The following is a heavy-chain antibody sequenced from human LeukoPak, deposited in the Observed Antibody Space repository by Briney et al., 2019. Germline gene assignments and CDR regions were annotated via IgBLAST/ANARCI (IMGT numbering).Heavy chain of an antibody. CDR1: GFTVSSNY. Sequence: GGSLRLSCAASGFTVSSNYMSWVRQTPGKGLEWVSVIYSGGSTYYSDSVKGRFTISRDNSKNTLYLQKNSLRAEDTAVYYCARFYGGPFDPWGQGTLVTVSS. CDR2: IYSGGST. V-gene: IGHV3-66*02. J-gene: IGHJ5*02. CDR3: ARFYGGPFDP. D-gene: IGHD4-23*01.